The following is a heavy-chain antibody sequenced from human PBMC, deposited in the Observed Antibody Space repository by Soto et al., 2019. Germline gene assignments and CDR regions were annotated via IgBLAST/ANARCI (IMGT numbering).Heavy chain of an antibody. CDR3: ATQEVGGSYVYTFDP. V-gene: IGHV4-39*02. CDR1: GGSISSSSCY. CDR2: IYYSGST. J-gene: IGHJ5*02. D-gene: IGHD1-26*01. Sequence: QLQLQESGPGLVKPSETLSLTCTVSGGSISSSSCYWGWIRQPPGKGLEWIGSIYYSGSTYYNPSLKSRVTISVDTSKNHFSLKLSSVTAADTAVYYCATQEVGGSYVYTFDPWGQGTLVTVSS.